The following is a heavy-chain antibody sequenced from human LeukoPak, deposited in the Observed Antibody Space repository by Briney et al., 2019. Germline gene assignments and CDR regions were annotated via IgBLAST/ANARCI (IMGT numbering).Heavy chain of an antibody. CDR1: GGSIRSYY. V-gene: IGHV4-59*01. CDR2: IFYSGST. Sequence: SETLSLTCTVSGGSIRSYYWSWIRQPPGKGLEWIGYIFYSGSTNYNPSLRSRVTISVDTSKNQFSLKLSSVPAADPAVYYCAXXXXXSSYDYWYFDLWGRGTLVTVSS. J-gene: IGHJ2*01. CDR3: AXXXXXSSYDYWYFDL. D-gene: IGHD6-13*01.